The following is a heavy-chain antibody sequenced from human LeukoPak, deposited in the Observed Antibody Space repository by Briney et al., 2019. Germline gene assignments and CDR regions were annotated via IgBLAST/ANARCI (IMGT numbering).Heavy chain of an antibody. CDR2: KSKTDGGTT. Sequence: KSKTDGGTTDYAAPVKGRFTISRDDSKNTLYLQMNSLKTEDTAVYYCTTEFVVVVAAYYFAYWGQGTLVTVS. V-gene: IGHV3-15*01. D-gene: IGHD2-15*01. CDR3: TTEFVVVVAAYYFAY. J-gene: IGHJ4*02.